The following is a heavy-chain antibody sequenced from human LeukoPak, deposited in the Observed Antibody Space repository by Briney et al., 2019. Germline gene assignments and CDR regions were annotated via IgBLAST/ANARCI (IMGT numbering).Heavy chain of an antibody. CDR1: GGSFSGYY. CDR3: ARSSYLSSGWFY. Sequence: SETLSLTCAVYGGSFSGYYWSWIRQPPGKGLEWIGEINHSGSTNYNLSLKSRVTISVDTSKNQFSLKLSSVTAADTAVYYCARSSYLSSGWFYWGQGTLVTVSS. V-gene: IGHV4-34*01. CDR2: INHSGST. D-gene: IGHD6-19*01. J-gene: IGHJ4*02.